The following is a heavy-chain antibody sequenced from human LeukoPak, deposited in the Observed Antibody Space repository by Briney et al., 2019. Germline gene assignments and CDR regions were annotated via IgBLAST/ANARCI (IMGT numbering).Heavy chain of an antibody. D-gene: IGHD6-13*01. Sequence: GGSLRLSCAASGFTLSNYWMHWVRQGPGKGLVWVSRVSNDGSSTAYADSVRGRFTISRDNAKNTLYLQMNSLRAEDAAVYYCVGAAADTTPRPWGQGTLVTVSS. CDR2: VSNDGSST. J-gene: IGHJ4*02. CDR3: VGAAADTTPRP. CDR1: GFTLSNYW. V-gene: IGHV3-74*01.